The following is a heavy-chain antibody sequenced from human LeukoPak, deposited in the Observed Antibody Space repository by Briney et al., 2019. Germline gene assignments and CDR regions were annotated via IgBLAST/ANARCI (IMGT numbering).Heavy chain of an antibody. D-gene: IGHD6-13*01. Sequence: GGSLRLSCAASGFTFSDYYMSWVRQAPGKGLEWVSYISSSGSTIYYADSVKGRFTVSRDNSKNTLYLQMSSLRAEDTAVYYCARVEAAAGHFDYWGQGTLVTVSS. CDR3: ARVEAAAGHFDY. CDR1: GFTFSDYY. J-gene: IGHJ4*02. V-gene: IGHV3-11*01. CDR2: ISSSGSTI.